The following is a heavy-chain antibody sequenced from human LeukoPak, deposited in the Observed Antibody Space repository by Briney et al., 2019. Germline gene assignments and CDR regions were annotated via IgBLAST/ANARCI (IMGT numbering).Heavy chain of an antibody. J-gene: IGHJ5*02. V-gene: IGHV4-59*01. CDR2: TYYSGST. CDR1: GGSISSYY. CDR3: AREVVSSSWWGGSEWFDP. Sequence: SETLSLTCTVPGGSISSYYWSWIRQPPGKGLEWIGYTYYSGSTNYNPSLKSRVTISVDTSKNQFSLKLSSVTAADTAVYYCAREVVSSSWWGGSEWFDPWGQGTLVTVSS. D-gene: IGHD6-13*01.